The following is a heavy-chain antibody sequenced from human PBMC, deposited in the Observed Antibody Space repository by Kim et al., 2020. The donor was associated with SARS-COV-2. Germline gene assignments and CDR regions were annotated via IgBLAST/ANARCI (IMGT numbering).Heavy chain of an antibody. V-gene: IGHV4-4*02. J-gene: IGHJ6*02. Sequence: SETLSLTCAVSGGSISSSNWWSWVRQPPGKGLEWIVEIYHSGSTNYNPSLKSRVTISVDKSKNQFSLKLSSVTAADTAVYYCARTVVAATTPWYGMDVWGQGTTVTVSS. CDR2: IYHSGST. CDR1: GGSISSSNW. D-gene: IGHD2-15*01. CDR3: ARTVVAATTPWYGMDV.